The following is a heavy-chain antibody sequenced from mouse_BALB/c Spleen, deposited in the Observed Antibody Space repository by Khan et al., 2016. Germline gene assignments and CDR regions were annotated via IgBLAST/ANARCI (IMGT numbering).Heavy chain of an antibody. D-gene: IGHD2-4*01. CDR3: ARDDYDVGFDY. CDR2: IWGDGST. J-gene: IGHJ2*01. CDR1: GFSLTGYG. Sequence: QVQLKQSGPGLVAPSQSLSITCTVSGFSLTGYGVNWVRQPPGQGLEWLGMIWGDGSTDYNSALKSRLSISKDNSTSPDVLKLNSLQTDDTARYXCARDDYDVGFDYWGQGTTLTVSS. V-gene: IGHV2-6-7*01.